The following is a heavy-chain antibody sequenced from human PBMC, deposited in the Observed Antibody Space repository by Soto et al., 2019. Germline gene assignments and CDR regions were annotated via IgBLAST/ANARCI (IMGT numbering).Heavy chain of an antibody. CDR2: IYNSGST. CDR1: GGSISSGGYS. CDR3: AIVPDR. V-gene: IGHV4-30-2*01. J-gene: IGHJ5*02. Sequence: QLQLQESGSGLVKPSQTLSLTCAVSGGSISSGGYSWSWTRQPPGKALEWIGYIYNSGSTYCNPSLKSRVTISVDRAKNQFSLKLSSVTAADTALYYCAIVPDRCCQGTLGTVSS. D-gene: IGHD2-2*01.